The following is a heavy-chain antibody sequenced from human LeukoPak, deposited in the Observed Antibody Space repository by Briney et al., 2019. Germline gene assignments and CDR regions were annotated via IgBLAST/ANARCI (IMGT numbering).Heavy chain of an antibody. V-gene: IGHV3-7*01. J-gene: IGHJ4*02. CDR2: IKEDGSEK. CDR1: GFTFSNYW. CDR3: ASGRQLGY. D-gene: IGHD6-13*01. Sequence: GGSLSLSCAAAGFTFSNYWMSWVRQAPGKGLEWVANIKEDGSEKYYVDSEKSRFTISRDNARKSMYLQINSLRAEDTAVYYCASGRQLGYWGQGTLVTVSS.